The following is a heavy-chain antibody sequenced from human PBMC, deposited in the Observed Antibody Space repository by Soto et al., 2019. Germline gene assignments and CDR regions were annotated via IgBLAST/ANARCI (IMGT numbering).Heavy chain of an antibody. CDR3: ARGRMEAWYEGNYGMDV. V-gene: IGHV3-13*01. J-gene: IGHJ6*02. Sequence: GGSLRLSCAASGFTFSSYDMHWVRQATGKGLEWVSAIGTAGDTYYPGSVKGRFTISRENAKNSLYLQMNSLRAGDTAVYYCARGRMEAWYEGNYGMDVWGQGTTVTVSS. CDR2: IGTAGDT. CDR1: GFTFSSYD. D-gene: IGHD6-13*01.